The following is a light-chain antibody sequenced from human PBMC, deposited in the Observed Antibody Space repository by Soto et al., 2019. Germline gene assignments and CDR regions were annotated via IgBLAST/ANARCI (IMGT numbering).Light chain of an antibody. Sequence: EVVMTQSPHTLSVSPLERGSLXWRASQSVSSNLAWYQQKLGQAPRLLIYGASTRATGISAKFSGSGSGTEFTLTISSLQSEDFAIYYCQQYNNWPRTFGQGTKVDIK. CDR3: QQYNNWPRT. V-gene: IGKV3-15*01. J-gene: IGKJ1*01. CDR2: GAS. CDR1: QSVSSN.